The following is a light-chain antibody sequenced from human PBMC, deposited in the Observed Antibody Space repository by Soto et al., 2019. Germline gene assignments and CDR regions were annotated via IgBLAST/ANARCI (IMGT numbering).Light chain of an antibody. J-gene: IGLJ1*01. CDR3: SSYTSDSTYV. CDR2: EVS. Sequence: QSALTQPPSLSGSPGQSITISCTGTSSDVGGYTSVSWYQQHPGKAPKLVIYEVSDRPSGVSSRFSGSKSGNTASLTISGLQAEVEADYYCSSYTSDSTYVFGTGTKVTVL. V-gene: IGLV2-14*01. CDR1: SSDVGGYTS.